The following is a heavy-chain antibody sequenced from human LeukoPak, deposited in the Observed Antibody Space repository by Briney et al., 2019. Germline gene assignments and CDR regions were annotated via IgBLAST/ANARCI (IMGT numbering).Heavy chain of an antibody. CDR2: ISSSSSYI. V-gene: IGHV3-21*01. J-gene: IGHJ3*02. Sequence: GGSLRLSCAASGFTFSSYSMTWVRQAPGKGLEWVSSISSSSSYIYYADSVKGRFTISRDNAKNSLYLQMNSLRAEDTAVYYCARDLTADSYGPDAFDIWGQGTMVTVSS. CDR3: ARDLTADSYGPDAFDI. D-gene: IGHD5-18*01. CDR1: GFTFSSYS.